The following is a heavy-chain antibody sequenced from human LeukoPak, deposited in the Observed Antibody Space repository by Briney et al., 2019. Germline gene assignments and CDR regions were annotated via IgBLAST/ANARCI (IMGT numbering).Heavy chain of an antibody. CDR3: ARGRGRHHIVLVVYATPNWFDP. J-gene: IGHJ5*02. Sequence: PSETLSLTCAVYGGSFSGYYWSWIRQPPGKGLEWIGQINHSGSTNYNPSLKSRVTISVDTSKNQFSLKLSSVTAVDTAVYYCARGRGRHHIVLVVYATPNWFDPWGQGTLVTVSS. CDR1: GGSFSGYY. CDR2: INHSGST. V-gene: IGHV4-34*01. D-gene: IGHD2-8*02.